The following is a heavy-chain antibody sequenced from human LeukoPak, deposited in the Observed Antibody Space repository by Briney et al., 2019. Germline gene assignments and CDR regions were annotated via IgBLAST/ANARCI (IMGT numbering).Heavy chain of an antibody. Sequence: ASVKVSCKASGYTFTGYYMHWVRQAPGQGLEWMGWINPNSGGTNYAQKFQGRVTMTRDTSISTAYMELSRLRSDDTAVYYCARGSGSYAFSWFDPWGQGTLVTVSS. CDR3: ARGSGSYAFSWFDP. CDR1: GYTFTGYY. D-gene: IGHD1-26*01. V-gene: IGHV1-2*02. CDR2: INPNSGGT. J-gene: IGHJ5*02.